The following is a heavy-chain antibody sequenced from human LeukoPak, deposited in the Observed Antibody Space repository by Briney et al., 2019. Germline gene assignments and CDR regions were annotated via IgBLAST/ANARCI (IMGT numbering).Heavy chain of an antibody. CDR1: GFTFSSYA. D-gene: IGHD6-13*01. Sequence: GGSLRLSCAASGFTFSSYAMGWVRQAPGKGLEWVSSISGGDSTYYTNSVKGRFTISRDNSKNTLYLQMNSLRAEDTAVYYCATTAYSSRNYWGQGTLVTVSS. CDR2: ISGGDST. J-gene: IGHJ4*02. CDR3: ATTAYSSRNY. V-gene: IGHV3-23*01.